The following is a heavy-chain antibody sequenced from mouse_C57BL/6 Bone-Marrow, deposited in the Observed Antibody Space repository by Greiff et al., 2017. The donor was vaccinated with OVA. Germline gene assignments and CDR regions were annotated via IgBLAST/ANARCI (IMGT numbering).Heavy chain of an antibody. J-gene: IGHJ1*03. D-gene: IGHD1-1*01. CDR1: GFTFSDYY. Sequence: DVKLVESGGGLVQPGGSLKLSCAASGFTFSDYYMYWVRQTPEKRLEWVAYISNGGGSTYYPDTVKGRFTISRDNAKNTLYLQMSRLKSEDTAMYCCGRRSSSYWYFDVWGTGTTVTVSS. CDR2: ISNGGGST. CDR3: GRRSSSYWYFDV. V-gene: IGHV5-12*01.